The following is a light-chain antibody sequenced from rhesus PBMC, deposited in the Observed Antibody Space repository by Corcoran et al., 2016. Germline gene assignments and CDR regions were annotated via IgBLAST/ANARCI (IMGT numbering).Light chain of an antibody. CDR3: QQHNSYPRT. Sequence: DIQMTQSPSSLSASVGDTVTITCRASQGISTYFAWYQQKPGKAPKALSYYATKLESGVPSRFSSSGSETEFTRTISSLQPEDCASYYCQQHNSYPRTFGQGTKVEIK. CDR2: YAT. V-gene: IGKV1S14*01. CDR1: QGISTY. J-gene: IGKJ1*01.